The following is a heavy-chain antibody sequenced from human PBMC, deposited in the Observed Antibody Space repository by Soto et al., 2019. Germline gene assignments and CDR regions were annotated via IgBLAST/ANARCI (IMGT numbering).Heavy chain of an antibody. CDR3: ARDQRDLRFLEWSYSFGY. V-gene: IGHV3-23*01. J-gene: IGHJ4*02. D-gene: IGHD3-3*01. Sequence: GGSLRLSCAASGFTFSSYAMSWARQPPGKGQEWVSAISGSGGSTYYADSVKGRFTISSDNSKNTLYLQMNSLRAEDTAVYYFARDQRDLRFLEWSYSFGYWGQGTLVTVS. CDR1: GFTFSSYA. CDR2: ISGSGGST.